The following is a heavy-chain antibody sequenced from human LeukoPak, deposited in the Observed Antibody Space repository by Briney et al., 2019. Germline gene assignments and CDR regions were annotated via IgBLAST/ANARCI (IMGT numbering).Heavy chain of an antibody. CDR3: TTGGDYGGNKY. CDR2: IKSKTDGGTT. Sequence: TGGSLRLSCAASGFTFSSYWMSWVRQAPGKGLEWVGRIKSKTDGGTTDYAAPVKGRFTISRDDSKNTLYLQMNSLKTEDTAVYYCTTGGDYGGNKYWGQGTLVTVSS. D-gene: IGHD4-23*01. CDR1: GFTFSSYW. J-gene: IGHJ4*02. V-gene: IGHV3-15*01.